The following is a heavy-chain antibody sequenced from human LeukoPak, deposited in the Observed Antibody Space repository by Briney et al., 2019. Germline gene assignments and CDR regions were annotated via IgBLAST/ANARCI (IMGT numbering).Heavy chain of an antibody. V-gene: IGHV3-23*01. CDR3: ATRPPLYGDPYYFDC. CDR2: IRGSGGST. D-gene: IGHD4-17*01. J-gene: IGHJ4*02. CDR1: GFTFSSYA. Sequence: KPGGSLRLSCAASGFTFSSYAMSWVRQAPGKGLEWVSAIRGSGGSTYYADSVKGRFTISRDNSKNTLYLQMNSLRAEDTAVYYCATRPPLYGDPYYFDCWGRGSLVTVSS.